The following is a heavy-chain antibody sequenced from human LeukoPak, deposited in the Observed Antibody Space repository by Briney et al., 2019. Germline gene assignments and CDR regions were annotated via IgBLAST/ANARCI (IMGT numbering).Heavy chain of an antibody. J-gene: IGHJ4*02. CDR1: GFTFSSYG. D-gene: IGHD5-12*01. CDR3: ARDLGPIYSGYDLDY. V-gene: IGHV3-30*02. CDR2: IRSDGSIK. Sequence: GGSLRLSCAASGFTFSSYGMHWVRQAPGKWLDWVAFIRSDGSIKYYTESVKGRFTISRDNSKNTLYLQMNSLRAEDTAVYYCARDLGPIYSGYDLDYWGQGTLVTVSS.